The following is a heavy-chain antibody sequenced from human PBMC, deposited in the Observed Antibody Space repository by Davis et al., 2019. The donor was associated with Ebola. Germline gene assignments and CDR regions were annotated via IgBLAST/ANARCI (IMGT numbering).Heavy chain of an antibody. J-gene: IGHJ4*02. Sequence: GESLKISCAASGFIFSTYGMHWVRQAPGKGLDWVAVISSDGSTKYYADSVKGRFTVSRDNSKNTLYLQMNSLRPEDTAVYYCAKDYYDSSGRYFDYWGQGTLVTVSS. V-gene: IGHV3-30*18. CDR1: GFIFSTYG. D-gene: IGHD3-22*01. CDR2: ISSDGSTK. CDR3: AKDYYDSSGRYFDY.